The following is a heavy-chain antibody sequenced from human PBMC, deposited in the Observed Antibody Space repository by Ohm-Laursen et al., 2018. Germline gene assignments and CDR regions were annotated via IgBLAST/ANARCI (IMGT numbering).Heavy chain of an antibody. CDR3: AREGVTGTFDY. V-gene: IGHV4-59*12. D-gene: IGHD6-19*01. CDR2: FYHSGGT. J-gene: IGHJ4*02. CDR1: GGSISSYY. Sequence: SETLSLTCIVSGGSISSYYWTWIRQPPGKGLEWIGHFYHSGGTNNNPSFKSRVTMSVDTSKKQLSLNLISVTAADTAMYYCAREGVTGTFDYWGQGTLVTVSS.